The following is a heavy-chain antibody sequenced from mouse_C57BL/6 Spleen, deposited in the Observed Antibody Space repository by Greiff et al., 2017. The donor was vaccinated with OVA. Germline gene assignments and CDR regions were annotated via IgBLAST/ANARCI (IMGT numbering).Heavy chain of an antibody. CDR2: IDPENGDT. J-gene: IGHJ2*01. CDR3: TTLFITTVGNFDY. D-gene: IGHD1-1*01. Sequence: QLQQSGAELVRPGASVKLSCTASGFNIKDDYMHWVKQRPEQGLEWIGWIDPENGDTEYASKFQGKATITADTSSNTAYLQLSSLTSEDTAVYYCTTLFITTVGNFDYWGQGTTLTVSS. V-gene: IGHV14-4*01. CDR1: GFNIKDDY.